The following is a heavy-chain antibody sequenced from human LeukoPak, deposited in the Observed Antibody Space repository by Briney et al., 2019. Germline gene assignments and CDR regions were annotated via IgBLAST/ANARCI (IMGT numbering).Heavy chain of an antibody. D-gene: IGHD3-3*01. Sequence: PGGSLRLSCTASGFTFGAYAMSWVRQAPRKGMEWVGFIRSKAYGGTTEYAASGKARFTISRDDSKNIAYLQINSLEAEHADVYYCTRDPPYYDFWSGYYNYWGQGTLVTVSS. J-gene: IGHJ4*02. V-gene: IGHV3-49*04. CDR3: TRDPPYYDFWSGYYNY. CDR2: IRSKAYGGTT. CDR1: GFTFGAYA.